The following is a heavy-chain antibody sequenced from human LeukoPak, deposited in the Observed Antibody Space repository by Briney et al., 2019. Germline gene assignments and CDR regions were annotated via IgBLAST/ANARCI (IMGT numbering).Heavy chain of an antibody. CDR2: ISGSGGST. V-gene: IGHV3-23*01. CDR3: AKTIATSATGY. Sequence: GGSLRLSCAASGFTFSSYAMSWVRQVPGKELEWVSAISGSGGSTYYADSVKGRFAISRDNSKNTLFLQMNSLRAEDTAVYYCAKTIATSATGYWGQGTLVTVSS. CDR1: GFTFSSYA. J-gene: IGHJ4*02. D-gene: IGHD6-13*01.